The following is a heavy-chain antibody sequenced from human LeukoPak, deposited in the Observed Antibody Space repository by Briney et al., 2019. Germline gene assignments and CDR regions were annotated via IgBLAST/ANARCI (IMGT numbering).Heavy chain of an antibody. Sequence: SQTLSLTCTVSGGSISSGGYYWGWIRQHPGKGLEWIGYIYYSGSTYYNPSLKSQVTISVDTSKNQFSLKLSSVTAADTAVYYCAREGYSGYDAPNYFDYWGQGTLVTVSS. D-gene: IGHD5-12*01. CDR2: IYYSGST. CDR1: GGSISSGGYY. J-gene: IGHJ4*02. V-gene: IGHV4-31*01. CDR3: AREGYSGYDAPNYFDY.